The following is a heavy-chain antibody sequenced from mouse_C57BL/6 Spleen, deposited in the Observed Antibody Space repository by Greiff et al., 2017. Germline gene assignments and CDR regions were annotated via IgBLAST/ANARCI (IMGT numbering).Heavy chain of an antibody. V-gene: IGHV5-9*01. CDR1: GFTFSSST. D-gene: IGHD2-12*01. Sequence: EVHLVQSGGGLVKPGGSLKLSCAASGFTFSSSTMSWVRQTPEQRLEWVATISGCGGNTYYPDSVKGRFTISRDNAKNTLYLQMSSLRSEDTALXYGARPPYDDNEYFDVWGTGTTVTVSS. J-gene: IGHJ1*03. CDR2: ISGCGGNT. CDR3: ARPPYDDNEYFDV.